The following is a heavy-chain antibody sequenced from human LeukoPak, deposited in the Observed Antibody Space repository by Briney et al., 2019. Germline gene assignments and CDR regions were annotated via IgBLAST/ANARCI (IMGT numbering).Heavy chain of an antibody. D-gene: IGHD6-13*01. CDR3: ARGYSSSWYYFDY. Sequence: PGGSLRLSCAASGFTFSSYAMHWVRQAPGKGLEWVAVISYDGSNKYYADSVKGRFTISRDNSKNTLYLQMNSLRAEDTAVYYCARGYSSSWYYFDYRGQGTLVTVSS. V-gene: IGHV3-30*04. CDR2: ISYDGSNK. CDR1: GFTFSSYA. J-gene: IGHJ4*02.